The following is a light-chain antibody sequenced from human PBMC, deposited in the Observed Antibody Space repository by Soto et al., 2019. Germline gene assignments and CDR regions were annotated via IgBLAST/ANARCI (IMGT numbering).Light chain of an antibody. CDR3: QHYNSYPPWT. Sequence: DIQMTQSPSTLSASVGDRVTITCRASQSINSWLAWYQQEPVKAPKLLIYKASSLQSGVPSRFSGSGSGTEFTLTISILQPDDFATYYCQHYNSYPPWTFGQGTKVEIK. V-gene: IGKV1-5*03. J-gene: IGKJ1*01. CDR1: QSINSW. CDR2: KAS.